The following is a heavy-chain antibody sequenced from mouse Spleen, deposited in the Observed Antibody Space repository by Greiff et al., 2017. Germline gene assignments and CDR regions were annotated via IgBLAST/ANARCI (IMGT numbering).Heavy chain of an antibody. J-gene: IGHJ2*01. CDR2: IRSKSNNYAT. Sequence: GGGLVQPKGSLKLSCAASGFSFNTYAMNWVRQAPGKGLEWVARIRSKSNNYATYYADSVKDRFTISRDDSESMLYLQMNNLKTEDTAMYYCVRHPYDYEAFDYWGQGTTLTVSS. D-gene: IGHD2-4*01. CDR1: GFSFNTYA. V-gene: IGHV10-1*01. CDR3: VRHPYDYEAFDY.